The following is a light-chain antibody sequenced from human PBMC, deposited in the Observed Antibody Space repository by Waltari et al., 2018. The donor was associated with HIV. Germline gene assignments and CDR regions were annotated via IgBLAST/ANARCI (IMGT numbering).Light chain of an antibody. Sequence: SYELTQPLSVSVALGQTARVICGGNHIGIKRLHWYQQKPGQAPVLVIYRDSNRPSGIPERFSGSNSGNTATLTISRAQAGDEADYYCQVWDSNTVIFGGGTRLTVL. J-gene: IGLJ2*01. V-gene: IGLV3-9*01. CDR1: HIGIKR. CDR2: RDS. CDR3: QVWDSNTVI.